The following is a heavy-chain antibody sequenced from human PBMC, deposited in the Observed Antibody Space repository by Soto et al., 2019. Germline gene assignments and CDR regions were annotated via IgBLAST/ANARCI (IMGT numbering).Heavy chain of an antibody. D-gene: IGHD6-13*01. CDR2: ISGSGGWT. J-gene: IGHJ4*02. CDR3: AKDTASSCGGPI. Sequence: PGGSLRLSCAASGLTFRNSAMSGFGKAPGKGLEWVSAISGSGGWTYYADSVKGRFTIPRDNSKNTLYLQMSSLRAEDTSVYYCAKDTASSCGGPIWGQGTLVTVSS. V-gene: IGHV3-23*01. CDR1: GLTFRNSA.